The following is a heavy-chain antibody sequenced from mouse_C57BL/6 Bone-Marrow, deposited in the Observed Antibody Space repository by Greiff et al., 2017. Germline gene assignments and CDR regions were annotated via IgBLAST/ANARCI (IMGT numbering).Heavy chain of an antibody. CDR3: ARRGDYYGSSSWFAY. CDR1: GYAFSSSW. CDR2: IYPGDGDT. J-gene: IGHJ3*01. V-gene: IGHV1-82*01. D-gene: IGHD1-1*01. Sequence: QVQLQQSGPELVKPGASVKISCKASGYAFSSSWMNWVKQRPGKGLEWIGRIYPGDGDTNYNGKFKGKATLTADKSSSTAYMQLSSLTSEDSAVYFCARRGDYYGSSSWFAYWGQGTRVTVSA.